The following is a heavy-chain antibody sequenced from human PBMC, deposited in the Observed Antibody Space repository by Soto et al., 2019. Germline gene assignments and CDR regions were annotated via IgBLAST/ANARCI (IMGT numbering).Heavy chain of an antibody. V-gene: IGHV3-7*01. CDR1: GFTFSSYW. CDR3: ARLGIVVVPAAMGAGYYYYYYMDV. J-gene: IGHJ6*03. CDR2: IKQDGSEK. Sequence: GALRLSCAASGFTFSSYWVSWVRQAPGKGLEWVANIKQDGSEKYYVDSVKGRFTISRDNAKNSLYLQMNSLRAEDTAVYYCARLGIVVVPAAMGAGYYYYYYMDVWGKGT. D-gene: IGHD2-2*03.